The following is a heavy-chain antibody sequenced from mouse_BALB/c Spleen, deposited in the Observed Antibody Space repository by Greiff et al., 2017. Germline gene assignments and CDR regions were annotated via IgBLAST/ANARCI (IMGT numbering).Heavy chain of an antibody. CDR1: GYSIPSDYA. CDR3: ARRVYYGSSYWAMDY. CDR2: ISYSGST. D-gene: IGHD1-1*01. J-gene: IGHJ4*01. Sequence: EVQLQESGPGLVKPSQSLSLTCTVTGYSIPSDYAWNWIRQFPGNKLEWMGYISYSGSTSYNPSLKSRISITRDTSKNQFFLQLNSVTTDGTATYYGARRVYYGSSYWAMDYWGQGTSVTVSS. V-gene: IGHV3-2*02.